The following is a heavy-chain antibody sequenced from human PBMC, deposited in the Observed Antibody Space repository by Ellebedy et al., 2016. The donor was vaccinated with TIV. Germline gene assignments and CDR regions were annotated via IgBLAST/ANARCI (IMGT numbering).Heavy chain of an antibody. V-gene: IGHV3-7*01. CDR2: INQVESEK. Sequence: GGSLRLSCVASGFSFRSYWMTWVRQAPGKGLEWVANINQVESEKHYVDAVEGRFTISRDNAKNSLFLQMSSLGVEDTAFYYCATDGSYGDYLSPAHASVMWGQGTLVSVSS. CDR3: ATDGSYGDYLSPAHASVM. J-gene: IGHJ3*02. CDR1: GFSFRSYW. D-gene: IGHD4-17*01.